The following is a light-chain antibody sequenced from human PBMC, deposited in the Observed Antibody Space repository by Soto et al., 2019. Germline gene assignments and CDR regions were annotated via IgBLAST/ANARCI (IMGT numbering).Light chain of an antibody. V-gene: IGLV2-11*01. CDR3: CSYDGSYTFVI. CDR2: DVS. Sequence: QSALTQPRSVSGSPGQSVTISCTGSSSDIGGYNFVSWYQQHPGKAPTLIIFDVSERPSGVPDRFSGSKSGNTASLNISGVLAEDEADYYYCSYDGSYTFVIFGGGTKLTV. CDR1: SSDIGGYNF. J-gene: IGLJ2*01.